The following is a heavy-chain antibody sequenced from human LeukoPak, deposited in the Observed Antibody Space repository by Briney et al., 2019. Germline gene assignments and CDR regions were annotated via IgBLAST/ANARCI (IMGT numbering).Heavy chain of an antibody. V-gene: IGHV4-59*01. D-gene: IGHD3-22*01. CDR2: IYYSGST. Sequence: NPSETLSLTCAVYGGSFSGYYWSWIRQPPGKGLEWIGYIYYSGSTNYNPSLKSRVTISVDTSKNQFSLKLSSVTAADTAVYYCARPFRSGYSDAFDIWGQGTMVTVSS. J-gene: IGHJ3*02. CDR1: GGSFSGYY. CDR3: ARPFRSGYSDAFDI.